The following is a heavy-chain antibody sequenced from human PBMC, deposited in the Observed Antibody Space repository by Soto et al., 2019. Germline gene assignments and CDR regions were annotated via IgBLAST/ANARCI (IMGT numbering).Heavy chain of an antibody. V-gene: IGHV4-39*07. D-gene: IGHD3-22*01. CDR1: GGSITSGGYF. CDR3: ARVKYHYDSGGFYGYYFDY. J-gene: IGHJ4*02. CDR2: VHSTGGT. Sequence: SETLSLTCTVSGGSITSGGYFWDWIRQPPGKGLEWIGTVHSTGGTYYSPSLRSRVSTSVDTSNNQFSLKLSSVTAADTAVYYCARVKYHYDSGGFYGYYFDYWGQGILVTVSS.